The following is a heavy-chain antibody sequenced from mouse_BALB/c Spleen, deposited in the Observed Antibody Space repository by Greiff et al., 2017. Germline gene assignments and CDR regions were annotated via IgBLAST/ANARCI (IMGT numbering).Heavy chain of an antibody. V-gene: IGHV1S137*01. CDR3: ASYGSWFAY. Sequence: QVQLQQSGAELVRPGVSVKISCKGSGYTFTDYAMHWVKQSHAKSLEWIGVISTYYGDASYNQKFKGKATMTVDKSSSTAYMELARLTSEDSAIYYCASYGSWFAYWGQGTLVTVSA. CDR2: ISTYYGDA. CDR1: GYTFTDYA. J-gene: IGHJ3*01. D-gene: IGHD1-1*01.